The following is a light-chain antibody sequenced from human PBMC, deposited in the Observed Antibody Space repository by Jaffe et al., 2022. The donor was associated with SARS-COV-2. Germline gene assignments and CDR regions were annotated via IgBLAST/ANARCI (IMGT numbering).Light chain of an antibody. CDR3: QQSYSFPYS. CDR2: AAS. V-gene: IGKV1-39*01. Sequence: DIQMTQSPSSLSASVGDRVTITCRASQSISSYLNWYQQKPGKAPKLLIYAASSLQSGVPSRFSGSGSGTDFTLAIGSLQPEDFATYYCQQSYSFPYSFGQGTKLESK. CDR1: QSISSY. J-gene: IGKJ2*03.